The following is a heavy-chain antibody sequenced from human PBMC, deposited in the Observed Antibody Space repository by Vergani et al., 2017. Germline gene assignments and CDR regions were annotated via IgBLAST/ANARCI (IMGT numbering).Heavy chain of an antibody. Sequence: QVQLVQSGAEVKKPGSSVKVSCKASGGTFSSYAISWVRQAPGQGLEWMGIINPSGGSTSYAQKFQGRVTMTRDTSTSTVYMELSSLRSEDTAVYYCARDLNVGAYYDFWSGYYIYYYYGMDVWGQGP. J-gene: IGHJ6*02. CDR2: INPSGGST. CDR1: GGTFSSYA. CDR3: ARDLNVGAYYDFWSGYYIYYYYGMDV. D-gene: IGHD3-3*01. V-gene: IGHV1-46*01.